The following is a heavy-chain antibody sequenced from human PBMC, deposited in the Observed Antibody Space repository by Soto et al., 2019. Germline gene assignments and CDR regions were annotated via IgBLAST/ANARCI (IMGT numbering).Heavy chain of an antibody. CDR3: ARGWGYDSTDYYYAY. D-gene: IGHD3-22*01. CDR1: GGSFNRHT. V-gene: IGHV1-69*01. Sequence: QVQLVQSGAEVRKPGSSVRVSCKASGGSFNRHTISWVRQAPGQGLEWMGGIIPIFGTANHAQKFQGRVTIIADESTSRVYMELSSLRSDDTAIYYCARGWGYDSTDYYYAYWGQGPLVIVSS. CDR2: IIPIFGTA. J-gene: IGHJ4*02.